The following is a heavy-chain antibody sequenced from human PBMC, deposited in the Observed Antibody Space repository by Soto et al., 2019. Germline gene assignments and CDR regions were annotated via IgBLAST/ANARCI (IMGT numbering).Heavy chain of an antibody. CDR3: ARDVHYFDY. D-gene: IGHD1-1*01. CDR1: GFALRNYW. Sequence: GGSLRLSCATSGFALRNYWMTWVRQAPGKGLEWVANVNQGESVKNYLDAVKGRFTISRDNAGNSVFLQMDSLRAEDTAVYYCARDVHYFDYWGQGGLVTVSS. V-gene: IGHV3-7*01. J-gene: IGHJ4*02. CDR2: VNQGESVK.